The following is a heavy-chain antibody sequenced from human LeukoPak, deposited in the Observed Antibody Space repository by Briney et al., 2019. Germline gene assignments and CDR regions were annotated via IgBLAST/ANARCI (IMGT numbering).Heavy chain of an antibody. CDR2: IKQDGSEK. J-gene: IGHJ4*02. CDR3: ARDPSWSSSWYFDY. Sequence: PGGSLRLSCAASGFTFSSYWMSWVRQAPGKGLEWVANIKQDGSEKYYVDSVKGRFTISRDNAKNSLYLQMNSLRAEDTAVYYCARDPSWSSSWYFDYWGQGTLVTVSS. V-gene: IGHV3-7*01. CDR1: GFTFSSYW. D-gene: IGHD6-13*01.